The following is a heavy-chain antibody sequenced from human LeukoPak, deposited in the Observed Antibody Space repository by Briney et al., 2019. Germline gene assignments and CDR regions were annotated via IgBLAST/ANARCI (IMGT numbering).Heavy chain of an antibody. Sequence: GGSLRLSCAASGFTFSRSWVTWVRQAPGKGLEWVASINQDGSVKHYMDSVKGRFTISRDNSNNSQFLQMNSLRAEDTAVYYCAKLLGDVTTFDYWGQGTLVTVSS. CDR3: AKLLGDVTTFDY. J-gene: IGHJ4*02. V-gene: IGHV3-7*01. CDR1: GFTFSRSW. D-gene: IGHD3-16*01. CDR2: INQDGSVK.